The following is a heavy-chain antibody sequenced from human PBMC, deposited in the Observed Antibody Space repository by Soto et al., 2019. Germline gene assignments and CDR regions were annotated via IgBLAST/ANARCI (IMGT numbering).Heavy chain of an antibody. V-gene: IGHV1-18*01. CDR1: GYTFTSYG. D-gene: IGHD5-12*01. CDR3: AREIEWLRFQPYYYYGMDV. CDR2: ISAYNGNT. Sequence: QVQLVQSGAEVKKPGTSVKVSCKASGYTFTSYGISWVRQAPGQGLEWMGWISAYNGNTNYAQKLQGRVTMTTDTSTSTAYMELRSLRSDDTAVYYCAREIEWLRFQPYYYYGMDVWGQGTTVTVSS. J-gene: IGHJ6*02.